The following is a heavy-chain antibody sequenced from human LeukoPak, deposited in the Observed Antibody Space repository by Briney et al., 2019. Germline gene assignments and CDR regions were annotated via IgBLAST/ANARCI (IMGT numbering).Heavy chain of an antibody. CDR1: GFTVSGNY. CDR3: ASGRLSGKGFDY. V-gene: IGHV3-66*01. CDR2: IYSSGDT. Sequence: PGGSLRLSCAASGFTVSGNYMTWVRQAPGKGLEWVSVIYSSGDTDYADSVKGRFIISRDTSKNTVNPQMNSLRAEDTAVYYCASGRLSGKGFDYWGQGTLVTVSS. J-gene: IGHJ4*02. D-gene: IGHD1-26*01.